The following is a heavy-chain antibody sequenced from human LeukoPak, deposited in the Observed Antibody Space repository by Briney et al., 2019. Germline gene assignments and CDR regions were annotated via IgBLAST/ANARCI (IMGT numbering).Heavy chain of an antibody. V-gene: IGHV3-11*01. CDR3: ARVGSELLWFGELLRAYYYYYMDV. CDR1: GFTLSDYY. CDR2: ISSSGSTI. Sequence: KPGGSLSLSCAASGFTLSDYYMSWIRQAPGKGLEWVSYISSSGSTIYYAESVKGRFTISRDNAKNSLYLQMNSLRAEDTAVYYCARVGSELLWFGELLRAYYYYYMDVWGKGTTVTVSS. J-gene: IGHJ6*03. D-gene: IGHD3-10*01.